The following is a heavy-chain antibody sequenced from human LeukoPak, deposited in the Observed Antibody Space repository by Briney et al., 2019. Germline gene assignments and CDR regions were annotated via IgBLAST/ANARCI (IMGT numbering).Heavy chain of an antibody. J-gene: IGHJ4*02. D-gene: IGHD6-19*01. CDR2: ISSSSSSI. Sequence: GGSLRLSCVASGFTFSPYMMNWVRQAPGKGLEWVSSISSSSSSIYFADSVQGRFTISRDNAKNSLYLHMNSLRAEDTAVYYCARDSSGVDYWGQGTLVTVSS. CDR1: GFTFSPYM. V-gene: IGHV3-21*04. CDR3: ARDSSGVDY.